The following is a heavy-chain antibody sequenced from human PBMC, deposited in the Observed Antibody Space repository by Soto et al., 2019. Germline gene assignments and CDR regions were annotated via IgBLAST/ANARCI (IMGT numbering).Heavy chain of an antibody. V-gene: IGHV1-69*11. CDR2: IVPSLDTT. Sequence: QVHLVQSGTEVKKPGSSVKVSCKASGGTFSSSGFSWVRQAPGQGLEWMGMIVPSLDTTNYAQKFQARVTITADEVTSTAYMELRSLRSEDTAVYYCAKDISLRGWVYLVVEYWGQGTLVTVSP. J-gene: IGHJ4*02. CDR1: GGTFSSSG. CDR3: AKDISLRGWVYLVVEY. D-gene: IGHD6-13*01.